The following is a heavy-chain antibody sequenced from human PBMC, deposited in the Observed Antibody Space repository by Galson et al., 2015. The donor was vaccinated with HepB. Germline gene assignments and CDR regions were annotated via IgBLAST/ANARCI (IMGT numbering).Heavy chain of an antibody. CDR1: GFTFSSYW. V-gene: IGHV3-74*01. CDR3: ARVYYDSSGGYYFDY. Sequence: SLRLSCAASGFTFSSYWMHWVRQAPGKGLVWVSRINSDGSSTSYADSVKGRFTISRDNAKNTLYLQMNSLRAEDTAVYYCARVYYDSSGGYYFDYWGQGTLVTVSS. CDR2: INSDGSST. D-gene: IGHD3-22*01. J-gene: IGHJ4*02.